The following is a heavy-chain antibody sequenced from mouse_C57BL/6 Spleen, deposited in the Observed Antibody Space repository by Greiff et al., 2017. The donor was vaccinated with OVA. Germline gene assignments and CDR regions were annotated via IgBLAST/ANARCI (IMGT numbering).Heavy chain of an antibody. J-gene: IGHJ1*03. Sequence: VQLKESGPELVKPGASVKISCKASGYSFTDYNMNWVKQSNGKSLEWIGVINPNYGTTSYNQKFKGKATLTVDQSSSTAYMQLNSLTSEDSAVYYCARAGAGSSHWYFDVWGTGTTVTVSS. CDR3: ARAGAGSSHWYFDV. CDR2: INPNYGTT. D-gene: IGHD1-1*01. V-gene: IGHV1-39*01. CDR1: GYSFTDYN.